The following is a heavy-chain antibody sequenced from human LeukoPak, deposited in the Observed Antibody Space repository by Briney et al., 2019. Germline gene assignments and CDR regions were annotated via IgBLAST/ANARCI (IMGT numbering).Heavy chain of an antibody. CDR3: AREVTMIVVVITANWFDP. V-gene: IGHV3-48*01. Sequence: GGSLRLSCAASGFTFSSYSMNWVRQAPGKGLEWVSFISSSSSTIYYADSVKGRFTISRDNAKNSLYLQMNSLRAEDTAVYYCAREVTMIVVVITANWFDPWGQGTLVTVSS. J-gene: IGHJ5*02. D-gene: IGHD3-22*01. CDR2: ISSSSSTI. CDR1: GFTFSSYS.